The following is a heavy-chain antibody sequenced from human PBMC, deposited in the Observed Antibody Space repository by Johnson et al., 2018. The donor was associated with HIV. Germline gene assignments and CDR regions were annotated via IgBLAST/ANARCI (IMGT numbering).Heavy chain of an antibody. V-gene: IGHV3-66*01. D-gene: IGHD3-10*01. Sequence: VQLVESGGGLVQPGRSLRLSCAASGFTFDDYAMHWVRQAPGKGLEWVSVIYSGGSTYYADSVKGRFTISRDNSKNTLYLQMNSLRAGDTAVYYCARARGAPWDAFDIWGQGTMVTVSS. CDR1: GFTFDDYA. CDR3: ARARGAPWDAFDI. J-gene: IGHJ3*02. CDR2: IYSGGST.